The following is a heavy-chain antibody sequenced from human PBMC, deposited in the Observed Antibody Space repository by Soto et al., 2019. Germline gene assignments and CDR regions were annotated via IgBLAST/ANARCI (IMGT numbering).Heavy chain of an antibody. CDR3: ARDQESGSYYYYYGMDV. Sequence: ASVKVSCKASGYTFTSYYMHWVRQAPRQGLEWMGIINPSGGSTSYAQKFQGRVTMTRDTSTSTVYMELSSLRSEDTAVYYCARDQESGSYYYYYGMDVWGQGTTVTVSS. D-gene: IGHD1-26*01. CDR1: GYTFTSYY. J-gene: IGHJ6*02. CDR2: INPSGGST. V-gene: IGHV1-46*01.